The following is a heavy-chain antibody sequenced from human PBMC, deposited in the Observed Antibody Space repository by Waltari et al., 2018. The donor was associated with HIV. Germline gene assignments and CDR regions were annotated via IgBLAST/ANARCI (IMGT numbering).Heavy chain of an antibody. J-gene: IGHJ4*02. CDR1: GGSMTNYY. Sequence: QVQLQESGPRLLKPSETLSLTCSVSGGSMTNYYWAWIRQPPGKGLEWIGYIDSRGSGSYNPALQSRLTMSVDVYRNQFSLGLSSVTAADTAVYYCAGYGSGHRHFGYWGQGTLV. CDR3: AGYGSGHRHFGY. CDR2: IDSRGSG. D-gene: IGHD3-10*01. V-gene: IGHV4-59*03.